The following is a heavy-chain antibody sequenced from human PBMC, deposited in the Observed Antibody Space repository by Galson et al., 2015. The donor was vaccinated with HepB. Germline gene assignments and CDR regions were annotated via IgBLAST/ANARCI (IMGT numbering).Heavy chain of an antibody. CDR3: ARARTPPYYQYYFDY. Sequence: TLSLTCTVSGGSISSGGYYWSWIRQHPGKGLEWIGYIYYSGSTYYNPSLKSRVTISVDTSKNQFSLKLSSVTAADTAVYYCARARTPPYYQYYFDYWGQGTLVTVSS. D-gene: IGHD2-2*01. J-gene: IGHJ4*02. CDR1: GGSISSGGYY. V-gene: IGHV4-31*03. CDR2: IYYSGST.